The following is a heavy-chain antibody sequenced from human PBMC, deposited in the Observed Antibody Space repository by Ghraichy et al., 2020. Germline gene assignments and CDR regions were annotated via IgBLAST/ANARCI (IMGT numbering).Heavy chain of an antibody. CDR2: INHSGST. V-gene: IGHV4-34*01. CDR3: ARASGPYSSSSKGDY. J-gene: IGHJ4*02. D-gene: IGHD6-6*01. Sequence: SETLSLTCAVYGGSFSGYYWSWIRQPPGKGLEWIGEINHSGSTNYNPSLKSRVTISVDTSKNQFSLKLSSVTAADTAVYYCARASGPYSSSSKGDYWGQGTLVTVSS. CDR1: GGSFSGYY.